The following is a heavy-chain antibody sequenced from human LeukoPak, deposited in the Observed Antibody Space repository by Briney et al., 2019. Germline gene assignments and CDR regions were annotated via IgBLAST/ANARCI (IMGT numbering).Heavy chain of an antibody. CDR2: ISSSSNSI. Sequence: GGPLRLSCAASGFTFSSSSMNWGRQAPGKGLEWVSSISSSSNSIYYADSVKGRFTISRDNAKNSLYLQMNSLRAEDTAVYYCAKDKMYSDFWSGHDAFDIWGQGTMVTVSS. D-gene: IGHD3-3*01. J-gene: IGHJ3*02. CDR3: AKDKMYSDFWSGHDAFDI. V-gene: IGHV3-21*01. CDR1: GFTFSSSS.